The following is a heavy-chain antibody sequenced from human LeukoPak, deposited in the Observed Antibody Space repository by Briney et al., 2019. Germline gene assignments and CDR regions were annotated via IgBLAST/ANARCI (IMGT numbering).Heavy chain of an antibody. CDR2: ISGSGGST. CDR1: GFTFSSYA. D-gene: IGHD2-2*02. CDR3: GKGYCRGISCYSDY. J-gene: IGHJ4*02. V-gene: IGHV3-23*01. Sequence: GGSLRLSCAASGFTFSSYAMSWVRQAPGKGLEWVSGISGSGGSTYYADSVKGRSTISRDNSKNTLYLQMNSLRAEDTAVYYCGKGYCRGISCYSDYWGQGTLVTVSS.